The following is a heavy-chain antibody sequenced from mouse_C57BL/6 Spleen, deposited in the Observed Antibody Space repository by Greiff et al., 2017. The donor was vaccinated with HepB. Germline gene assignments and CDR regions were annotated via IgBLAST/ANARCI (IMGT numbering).Heavy chain of an antibody. Sequence: VQLKESGGDLVKPGGSLKLSCAASGFTFSSYGMSWVRQTPDKRLEWVATISSGGSYTYYPDSVKGRFTISRDNAKNTLYLQMSSLKSEDTAMYYCARQGVITTADWYFDVWGTGTTVTVSS. J-gene: IGHJ1*03. CDR3: ARQGVITTADWYFDV. V-gene: IGHV5-6*01. D-gene: IGHD1-1*01. CDR2: ISSGGSYT. CDR1: GFTFSSYG.